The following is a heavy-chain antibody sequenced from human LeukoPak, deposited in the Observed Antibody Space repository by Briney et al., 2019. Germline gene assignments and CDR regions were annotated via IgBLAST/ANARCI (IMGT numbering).Heavy chain of an antibody. J-gene: IGHJ4*02. CDR2: INHGGST. Sequence: PSETLSLTCAVYGGSFSGYYWSWIRQPPGKGLEWIGGINHGGSTNYNPSLKSRVTISVDTSKNQFSLKLSSVTAADTAVYYCARHGEYGDIFPPPFDYWGQGTLVTVSS. CDR3: ARHGEYGDIFPPPFDY. D-gene: IGHD3-9*01. V-gene: IGHV4-34*01. CDR1: GGSFSGYY.